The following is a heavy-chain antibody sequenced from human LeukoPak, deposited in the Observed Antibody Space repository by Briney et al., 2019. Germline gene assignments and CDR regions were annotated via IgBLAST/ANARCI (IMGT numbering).Heavy chain of an antibody. V-gene: IGHV1-2*02. J-gene: IGHJ2*01. Sequence: GASVKVSCKASGYTFTGYYMHWVRQAPGQGLEWMGWINPNSGGTNYAQKFQGRVTMTRDTSISTAYMELSRLRSDDTAVYYCARHGLVAGPTDYWYFDLWGRGTLVTVSS. CDR3: ARHGLVAGPTDYWYFDL. CDR2: INPNSGGT. D-gene: IGHD6-19*01. CDR1: GYTFTGYY.